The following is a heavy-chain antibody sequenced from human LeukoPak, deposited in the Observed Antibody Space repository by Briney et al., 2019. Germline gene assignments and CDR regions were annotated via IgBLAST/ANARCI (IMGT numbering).Heavy chain of an antibody. J-gene: IGHJ4*02. CDR2: IKSDGSNT. CDR3: AGGYKSDY. V-gene: IGHV3-74*01. CDR1: GFSFSTYW. D-gene: IGHD5-24*01. Sequence: GGSLRLSCAASGFSFSTYWMHWVRQAPGKGLVWVSRIKSDGSNTSYADSVKGRFTISRDNTKKTLYLQMASLRAEDTAVYYCAGGYKSDYWGQGTQVTVSS.